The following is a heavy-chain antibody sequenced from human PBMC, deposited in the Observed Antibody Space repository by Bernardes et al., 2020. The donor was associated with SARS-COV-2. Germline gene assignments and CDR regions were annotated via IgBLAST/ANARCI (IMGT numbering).Heavy chain of an antibody. Sequence: GGSLRLSCAASGFAFSTYAMAWFRQAPGKGPEWVSSIDSITGNGRFYADSVKGRFTVSRDNSKNTLYLQMNSLRAEDTAVYYCAKDIMVRGVIQLHYYYYGMDVWGQGTTVTVSS. V-gene: IGHV3-23*01. J-gene: IGHJ6*02. CDR1: GFAFSTYA. CDR3: AKDIMVRGVIQLHYYYYGMDV. D-gene: IGHD3-10*01. CDR2: IDSITGNGR.